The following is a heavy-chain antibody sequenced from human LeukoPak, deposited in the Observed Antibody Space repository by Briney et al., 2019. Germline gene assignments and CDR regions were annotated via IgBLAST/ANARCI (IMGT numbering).Heavy chain of an antibody. D-gene: IGHD5-18*01. J-gene: IGHJ6*02. CDR1: GFTFSRFG. CDR3: ARDLGGAAMTGYYYYGMDV. V-gene: IGHV3-33*07. Sequence: PGGSLRLSCAASGFTFSRFGMFWVRQAPGKGLEWVAVIRYDGSTQSYADSVKGRFTISRDNSRNTLYLQMNSLRAEDTAVYYCARDLGGAAMTGYYYYGMDVWGQGTTVAVSS. CDR2: IRYDGSTQ.